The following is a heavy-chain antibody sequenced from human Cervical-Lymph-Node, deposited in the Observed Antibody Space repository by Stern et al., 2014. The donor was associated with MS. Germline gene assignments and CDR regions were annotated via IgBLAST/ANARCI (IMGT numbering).Heavy chain of an antibody. J-gene: IGHJ5*02. CDR1: GFTFSNYW. D-gene: IGHD1-7*01. CDR2: IKTDGGEK. Sequence: VQLVESGGGLVQPGESLRLSCAVSGFTFSNYWMTWVRQAPGKGLEWVARIKTDGGEKSYVASVKGRFTISGDKAQNTPYMELTSLRAEDTAVYYCARAVRELGTWGQGTLVTVSS. CDR3: ARAVRELGT. V-gene: IGHV3-7*01.